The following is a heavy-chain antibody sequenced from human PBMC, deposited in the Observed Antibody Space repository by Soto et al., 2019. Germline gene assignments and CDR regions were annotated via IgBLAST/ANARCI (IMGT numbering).Heavy chain of an antibody. J-gene: IGHJ3*02. V-gene: IGHV3-21*01. Sequence: GGSLRLSCAASGFTFSSYSMNWVRQAPGKGLEWVSSISSSSSYIYCADSVKGRFTISRDNAKSSLYLQMNSLRAEDTAVYYCARDRTGTRSEANAFDIWGQGTMVTVSS. CDR2: ISSSSSYI. D-gene: IGHD1-7*01. CDR3: ARDRTGTRSEANAFDI. CDR1: GFTFSSYS.